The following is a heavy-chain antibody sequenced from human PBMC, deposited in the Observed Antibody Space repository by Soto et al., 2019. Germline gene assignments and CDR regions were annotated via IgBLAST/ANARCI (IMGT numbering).Heavy chain of an antibody. CDR2: IYYSGST. D-gene: IGHD4-17*01. CDR3: ARPDGDYGGEVGLFDY. V-gene: IGHV4-39*01. J-gene: IGHJ4*02. Sequence: SETLSLTCTVSGGSISSSSYYWGWIRQPPGKGLEWIGSIYYSGSTYYNPSLKSRVTISVDTSKNQFSLRLSSVTAADTAVYYCARPDGDYGGEVGLFDYWGQGTLVTVSS. CDR1: GGSISSSSYY.